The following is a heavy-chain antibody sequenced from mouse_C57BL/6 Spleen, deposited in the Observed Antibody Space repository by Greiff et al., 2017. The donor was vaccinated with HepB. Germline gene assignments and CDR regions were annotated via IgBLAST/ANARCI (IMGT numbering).Heavy chain of an antibody. V-gene: IGHV1-55*01. CDR3: ASIYDYDDYFDY. CDR1: GYTFTSYW. J-gene: IGHJ2*01. Sequence: VQLQQPGAELVKPGASVKMSCKASGYTFTSYWITWVKQRPGQGLEWIGDIYPGSGSTNYNEKFKSKATLTVDTSSSTAYMQLSSLTSEDSAVYYCASIYDYDDYFDYWGQGTTLTVSS. D-gene: IGHD2-4*01. CDR2: IYPGSGST.